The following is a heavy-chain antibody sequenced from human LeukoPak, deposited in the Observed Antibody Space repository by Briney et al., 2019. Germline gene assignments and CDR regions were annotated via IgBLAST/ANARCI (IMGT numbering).Heavy chain of an antibody. CDR3: AKNSGSSKGTFDY. J-gene: IGHJ4*02. CDR1: GYTFTGCY. Sequence: ASVKVSCKASGYTFTGCYMHWVRQAPGQGLEWMGWINPNSGGTNYAQKFQGRVTMTRDTSISTAYMELNRLRSDDTAVYYCAKNSGSSKGTFDYWGQGTLVTVSS. D-gene: IGHD1-26*01. V-gene: IGHV1-2*02. CDR2: INPNSGGT.